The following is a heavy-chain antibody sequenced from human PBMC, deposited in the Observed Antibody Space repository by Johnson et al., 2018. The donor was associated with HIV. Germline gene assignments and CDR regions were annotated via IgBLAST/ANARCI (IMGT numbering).Heavy chain of an antibody. CDR2: ISSSSDII. V-gene: IGHV3-11*04. Sequence: QVQLVESGGGLVKPGGSLRLSCAASAFTFSDYYMNWIRHAPGKGLEWISYISSSSDIIYYADSVKGRFTISRDNAKNSLYLQMNSLRAEDTAVYYCATTYSNYVDMYAFDIWGQGTMVTVSS. D-gene: IGHD4-11*01. CDR1: AFTFSDYY. CDR3: ATTYSNYVDMYAFDI. J-gene: IGHJ3*02.